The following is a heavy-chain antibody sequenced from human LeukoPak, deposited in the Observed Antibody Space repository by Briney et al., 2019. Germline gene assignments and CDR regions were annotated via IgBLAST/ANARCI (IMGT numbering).Heavy chain of an antibody. D-gene: IGHD6-13*01. V-gene: IGHV3-23*01. J-gene: IGHJ1*01. CDR1: GFTFSSYG. Sequence: TGGSLRLSCAASGFTFSSYGMSWVRQAPGKGLEWVSAISGSGGSTYYADSVKGRFTISRDNSKNTLYLQMNSLRAEDTAVYYCAKNGAAGTFRARHWGQGTLVTVSS. CDR2: ISGSGGST. CDR3: AKNGAAGTFRARH.